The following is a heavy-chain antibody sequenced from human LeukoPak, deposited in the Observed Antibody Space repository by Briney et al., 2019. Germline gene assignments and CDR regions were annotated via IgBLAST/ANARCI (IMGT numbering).Heavy chain of an antibody. Sequence: GASVKASCKASGGTFSSYAISWVRQAPGQGLEWMGGIIPIFGTANYAQKFQGRVTITTDESTSTAYMELGSLRSEDTTVYYCARERQPGYYDSSGYYHFDYWGQGTLVTVSS. CDR3: ARERQPGYYDSSGYYHFDY. J-gene: IGHJ4*02. CDR1: GGTFSSYA. V-gene: IGHV1-69*05. D-gene: IGHD3-22*01. CDR2: IIPIFGTA.